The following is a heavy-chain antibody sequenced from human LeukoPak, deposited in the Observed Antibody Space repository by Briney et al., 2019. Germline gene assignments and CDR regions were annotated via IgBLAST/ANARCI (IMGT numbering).Heavy chain of an antibody. Sequence: PSETLSLTCTVSGGSISSYYWSWIRQPPGKGLEWIGYIYYSGSTNYNPSLKSRVTISEDTSKNQVSLKLKSVTAADTAVYFCAGYCSGGSCYQRGLPWFDPWGQGTLVTVSS. J-gene: IGHJ5*02. V-gene: IGHV4-59*01. CDR1: GGSISSYY. D-gene: IGHD2-15*01. CDR2: IYYSGST. CDR3: AGYCSGGSCYQRGLPWFDP.